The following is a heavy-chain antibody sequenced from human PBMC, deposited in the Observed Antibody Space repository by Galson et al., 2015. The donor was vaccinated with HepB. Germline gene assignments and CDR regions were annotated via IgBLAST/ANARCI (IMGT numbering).Heavy chain of an antibody. V-gene: IGHV7-4-1*02. CDR2: INTNTGNP. CDR1: GYTFSSYA. J-gene: IGHJ4*02. D-gene: IGHD4-17*01. Sequence: SVKVSCKASGYTFSSYAMNWVRQAPGQGLEWMGWINTNTGNPTYALDFTGRFVFSYDTPVSTAYLQISRLKTEDTAVYFCARVGSNFGDDYFDYWGQGTLFPGAS. CDR3: ARVGSNFGDDYFDY.